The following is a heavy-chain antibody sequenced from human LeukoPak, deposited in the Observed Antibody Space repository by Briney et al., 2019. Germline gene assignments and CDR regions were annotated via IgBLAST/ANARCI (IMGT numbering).Heavy chain of an antibody. V-gene: IGHV2-5*02. J-gene: IGHJ4*02. Sequence: ESGPTLVQPTQTLTLTCTLSGFSIATTGVGVGWVRQSPGKALEWLAVIYWDDDKRYSPSLRNRVTIAKDSSNDRVILIMTNMDPMDTATYYCAHRPPGKISGWDNCYFDTWSPGTLVTVSS. CDR2: IYWDDDK. D-gene: IGHD6-19*01. CDR1: GFSIATTGVG. CDR3: AHRPPGKISGWDNCYFDT.